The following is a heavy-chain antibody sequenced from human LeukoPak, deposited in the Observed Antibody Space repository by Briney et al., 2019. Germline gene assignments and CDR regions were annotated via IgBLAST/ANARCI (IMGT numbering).Heavy chain of an antibody. V-gene: IGHV3-23*01. D-gene: IGHD6-13*01. CDR3: ARDFGAAGSFDY. Sequence: GGSLRLSCAASGFTFSSYAMSWVRRAPGKGLEWVSVTSGSGGTTYSADSVKGRFTISRDNSKNTLYLQMNSLRAEDTAVYYCARDFGAAGSFDYWGQGTLVTVSS. CDR2: TSGSGGTT. J-gene: IGHJ4*02. CDR1: GFTFSSYA.